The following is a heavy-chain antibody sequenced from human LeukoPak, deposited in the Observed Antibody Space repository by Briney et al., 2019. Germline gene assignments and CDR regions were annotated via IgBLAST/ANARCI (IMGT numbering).Heavy chain of an antibody. V-gene: IGHV4-59*08. J-gene: IGHJ4*02. CDR3: ARLEGTVGATTFPHHRTIDY. Sequence: PSETLSLTCTVSGGSISSYYWSWLRQPPGKGLEWIGYIYYSGSTNYNPSLKSRVTISVDTSKNQFSLKLSSVTAADTAVYYCARLEGTVGATTFPHHRTIDYWGQGTLVTVSS. CDR2: IYYSGST. CDR1: GGSISSYY. D-gene: IGHD1-26*01.